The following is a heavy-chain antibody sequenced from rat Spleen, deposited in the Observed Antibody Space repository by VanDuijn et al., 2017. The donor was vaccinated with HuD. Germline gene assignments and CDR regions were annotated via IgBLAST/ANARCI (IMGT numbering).Heavy chain of an antibody. V-gene: IGHV5-25*01. CDR2: IDTGGDST. Sequence: EVQLVESGGGLVQPGRSMKLSCAASGFTFSIYYMAWVRQAPTKGLEWVASIDTGGDSTYYRDSVKGRFTISRDNAKSTLYLQMDSLRSEDTATYYCARPDYSRFDYWGQGVMVTVSS. J-gene: IGHJ2*01. D-gene: IGHD1-2*01. CDR3: ARPDYSRFDY. CDR1: GFTFSIYY.